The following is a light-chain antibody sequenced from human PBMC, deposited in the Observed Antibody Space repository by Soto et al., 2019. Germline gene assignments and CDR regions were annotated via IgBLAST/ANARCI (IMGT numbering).Light chain of an antibody. J-gene: IGKJ1*01. CDR1: QSVSSN. CDR2: GAS. CDR3: QQYNNWLWT. Sequence: EIVITQSTPTLSVSPGERATLSCRASQSVSSNLAWYQQKPGQAPRLLIYGASTRATGIPARFSGSGSGTEFTLTISSLQSEDFAVYYCQQYNNWLWTFGQGTKVEIK. V-gene: IGKV3-15*01.